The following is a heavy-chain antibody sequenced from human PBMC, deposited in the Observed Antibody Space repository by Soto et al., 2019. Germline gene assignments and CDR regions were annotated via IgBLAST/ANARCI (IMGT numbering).Heavy chain of an antibody. V-gene: IGHV2-5*02. D-gene: IGHD3-3*01. CDR3: AHRILRTVFGLVTTTAIYFDF. Sequence: QITLNESGPTVVKPAETLTLTCTFSGFSLTTSGVGVGWIRQSPGKAPEWLALIYWDDDKRYSASLKSRLTIPKDTSKNQVVLTMASVDQADTATYYCAHRILRTVFGLVTTTAIYFDFWGQGTPVVVSS. CDR1: GFSLTTSGVG. CDR2: IYWDDDK. J-gene: IGHJ4*02.